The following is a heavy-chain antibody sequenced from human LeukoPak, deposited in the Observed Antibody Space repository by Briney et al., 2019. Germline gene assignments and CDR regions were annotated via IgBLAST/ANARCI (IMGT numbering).Heavy chain of an antibody. CDR1: GGSISSYY. CDR3: ARWYKYSSSWSPVNWFDP. CDR2: IYYSGST. Sequence: PSGTLSLTCTVSGGSISSYYWSWIRQPPGKGLEWVGYIYYSGSTNYNPSLKSRVTISVDTSKNQSSLKLSSVTAADTAVYYCARWYKYSSSWSPVNWFDPWGQGTLVTVSS. D-gene: IGHD6-6*01. V-gene: IGHV4-59*01. J-gene: IGHJ5*02.